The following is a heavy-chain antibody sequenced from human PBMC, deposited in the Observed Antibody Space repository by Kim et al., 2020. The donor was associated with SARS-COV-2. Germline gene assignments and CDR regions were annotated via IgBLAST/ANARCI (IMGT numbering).Heavy chain of an antibody. CDR3: AVYDSKGY. V-gene: IGHV1-69*01. CDR2: GTA. J-gene: IGHJ4*02. D-gene: IGHD3-22*01. Sequence: GTANYAQKFQGRVTITADESTSTAYMELSSLRSEDTAVYYCAVYDSKGYWGQGTLVTVSS.